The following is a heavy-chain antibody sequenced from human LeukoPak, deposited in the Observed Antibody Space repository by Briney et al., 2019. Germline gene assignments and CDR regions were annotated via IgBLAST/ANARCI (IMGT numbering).Heavy chain of an antibody. J-gene: IGHJ6*02. V-gene: IGHV3-9*01. CDR3: AKDNAAVRPYYGMDV. Sequence: SLRLSCAASGFTFDDYAMHWVRQAPGKGLEWVSGISWNSGSIGYADSVKGRFTISRDNAKNSLYLQVNSLRAEDTALYYCAKDNAAVRPYYGMDVWGQGTTVTVSS. CDR2: ISWNSGSI. D-gene: IGHD6-13*01. CDR1: GFTFDDYA.